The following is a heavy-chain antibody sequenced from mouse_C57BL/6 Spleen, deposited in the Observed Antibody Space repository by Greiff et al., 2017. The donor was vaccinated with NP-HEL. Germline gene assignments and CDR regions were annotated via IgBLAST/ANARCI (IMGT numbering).Heavy chain of an antibody. Sequence: QVQLQQSGAELMKPGASVKLSCKATGYTFTGYWIEWVKQRPGHGLEWIGEILPGSGSTNYTEKFKGKATFTADTSSNTAYMQLSSLTTEDSAIYYCVRDDGNYVLFDYWGQGTTLTVSS. V-gene: IGHV1-9*01. CDR1: GYTFTGYW. D-gene: IGHD2-1*01. J-gene: IGHJ2*01. CDR2: ILPGSGST. CDR3: VRDDGNYVLFDY.